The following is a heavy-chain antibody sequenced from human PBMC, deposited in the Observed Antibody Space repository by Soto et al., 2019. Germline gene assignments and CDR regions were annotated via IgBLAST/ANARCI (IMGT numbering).Heavy chain of an antibody. CDR1: GGSINSYY. J-gene: IGHJ4*02. V-gene: IGHV4-59*12. D-gene: IGHD3-9*01. CDR2: IYYSGST. Sequence: SETLSLTCTVSGGSINSYYWSWIRQPPGKRLEWIGYIYYSGSTNYNPSLQSRVTISVDTSKNQFSLKLISVTAADTAVYYCARRLVITDLDYWGQGTLVTVSS. CDR3: ARRLVITDLDY.